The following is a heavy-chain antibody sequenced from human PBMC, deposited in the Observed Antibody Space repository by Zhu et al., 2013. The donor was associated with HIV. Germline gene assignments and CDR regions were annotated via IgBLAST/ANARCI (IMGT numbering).Heavy chain of an antibody. V-gene: IGHV1-69*01. J-gene: IGHJ6*03. Sequence: QVQLVQSGAEVKKPGASVKVSCKASGYTFIDYYMHWVRQAPGQGLEWMGGIIPIFGTANYAQKFQGRVTITADESTSTAYMELSSLRSEDTAVYYCARVKRYYGSGSYYYYYYMDVWGKGTTVTVSS. D-gene: IGHD3-10*01. CDR1: GYTFIDYY. CDR3: ARVKRYYGSGSYYYYYYMDV. CDR2: IIPIFGTA.